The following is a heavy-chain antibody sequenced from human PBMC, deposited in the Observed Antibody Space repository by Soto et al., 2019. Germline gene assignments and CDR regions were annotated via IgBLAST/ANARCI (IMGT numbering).Heavy chain of an antibody. CDR1: VWSISSGCYY. D-gene: IGHD3-10*01. CDR2: IYFSGTT. V-gene: IGHV4-31*03. Sequence: SSTXSLTGTVAVWSISSGCYYLSWMRQLPGKGLEWIGYIYFSGTTYYNPSLRSRLTISFDTSKNQFSLKLSSVTAADTAVYYCEKDRGVGSWLEPRGPGALVKVYS. J-gene: IGHJ5*02. CDR3: EKDRGVGSWLEP.